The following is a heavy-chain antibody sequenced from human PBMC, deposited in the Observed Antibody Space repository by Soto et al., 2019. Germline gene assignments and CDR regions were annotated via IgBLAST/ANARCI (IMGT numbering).Heavy chain of an antibody. V-gene: IGHV3-15*07. J-gene: IGHJ4*02. CDR3: VFGATSFDY. CDR2: IKSNTDGGTT. Sequence: SNAWMNWVRQAPGKGLEWVGRIKSNTDGGTTDFAAPVKGRFTISRDDSKNMLYLQMNSLKTEDTAVYYCVFGATSFDYWGQGTLVTVSS. CDR1: SNAW. D-gene: IGHD1-26*01.